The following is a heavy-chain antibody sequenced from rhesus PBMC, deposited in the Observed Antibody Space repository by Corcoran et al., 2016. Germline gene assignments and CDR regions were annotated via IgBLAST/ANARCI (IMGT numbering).Heavy chain of an antibody. D-gene: IGHD3-16*01. Sequence: QVKLQQWGEGLVTPSETLSLTCAVSGVSLRGYYSWSWIRQTPGKGLEGIGYINGNSARNTDNPALKNRVTMSNDTSKNQCSLKLSSVSAADTAVYYCARRSGSNDGLDAWGQGVVITVSS. CDR2: INGNSARN. V-gene: IGHV4-73*01. J-gene: IGHJ6*01. CDR1: GVSLRGYYS. CDR3: ARRSGSNDGLDA.